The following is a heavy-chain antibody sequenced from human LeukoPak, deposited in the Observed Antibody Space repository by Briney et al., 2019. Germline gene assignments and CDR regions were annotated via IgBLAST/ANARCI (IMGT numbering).Heavy chain of an antibody. CDR3: AKRAARTVMGHGDFNWFDP. Sequence: PSETLSLTCTVSGGSISGYFWSWIRQSPGKGLEWIGYIHYSGSTNYNPSLKSRVTISVDTSKNHFSLKLSSVTAADTAVYYCAKRAARTVMGHGDFNWFDPWGQGTLVTVSS. CDR1: GGSISGYF. CDR2: IHYSGST. V-gene: IGHV4-59*01. D-gene: IGHD4-17*01. J-gene: IGHJ5*02.